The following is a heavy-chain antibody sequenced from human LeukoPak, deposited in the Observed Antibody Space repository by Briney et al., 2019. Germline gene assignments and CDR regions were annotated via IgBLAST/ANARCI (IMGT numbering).Heavy chain of an antibody. D-gene: IGHD3-9*01. CDR3: ARDYDILTGPFDY. J-gene: IGHJ4*02. CDR1: GGSFSGYY. V-gene: IGHV4-34*01. Sequence: SETLSLTCAVYGGSFSGYYWSWIRQPPGKGLERIGEINHSGSTNYNPSLKSRVTISVDTSKNQFSLKLSSVTAADTAVYYCARDYDILTGPFDYWGQGTLVTVSS. CDR2: INHSGST.